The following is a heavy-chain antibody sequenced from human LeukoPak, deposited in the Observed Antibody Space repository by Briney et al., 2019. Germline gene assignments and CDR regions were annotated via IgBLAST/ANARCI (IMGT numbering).Heavy chain of an antibody. CDR1: GFTFSSYA. J-gene: IGHJ4*02. CDR2: ISGSGGST. D-gene: IGHD5-12*01. V-gene: IGHV3-23*01. CDR3: AKDNEEATTSDY. Sequence: PGGSLRLSCAASGFTFSSYAMSWVRHAPGKGLEWVSAISGSGGSTYYADSEKGRFTISRDNSKNTPYLQMNSLRAEDTAVYYCAKDNEEATTSDYWGQGTLVTVSS.